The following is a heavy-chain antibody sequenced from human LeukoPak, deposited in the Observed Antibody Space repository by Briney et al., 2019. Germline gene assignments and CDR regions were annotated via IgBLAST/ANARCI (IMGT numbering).Heavy chain of an antibody. CDR1: GYTFTSYG. CDR2: ISGYTGAA. CDR3: ARDTPGLAKLFDY. Sequence: GASVKVSCKASGYTFTSYGISWVRQAPGQGLEWMGWISGYTGAAQYSVNLQGRLTLTTDTSTNTAYMELRSLRSDDTALYFCARDTPGLAKLFDYWGQGTLVTVSS. J-gene: IGHJ4*02. V-gene: IGHV1-18*01. D-gene: IGHD2-15*01.